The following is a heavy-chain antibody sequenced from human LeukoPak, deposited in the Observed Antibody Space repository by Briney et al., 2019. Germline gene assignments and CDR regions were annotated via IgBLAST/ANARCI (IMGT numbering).Heavy chain of an antibody. J-gene: IGHJ4*01. Sequence: SETLSLTCSVSGVSIDDYYWSWIRQPPGKRLEWNGYIYYTGSTKLNPSLKSRVTMSEDTSKNLLSLDLRSVTAADTAVYYCARSRDAYKYDYFDHWGRGTLVTVSS. V-gene: IGHV4-59*01. D-gene: IGHD5-24*01. CDR1: GVSIDDYY. CDR2: IYYTGST. CDR3: ARSRDAYKYDYFDH.